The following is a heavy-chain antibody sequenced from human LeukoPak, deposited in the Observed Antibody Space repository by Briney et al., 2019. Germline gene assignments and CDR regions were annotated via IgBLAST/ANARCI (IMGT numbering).Heavy chain of an antibody. V-gene: IGHV3-48*01. CDR2: ISSSSSTI. CDR3: ARDRDVLLWFGEPNFDY. CDR1: GFTFSSYS. D-gene: IGHD3-10*01. J-gene: IGHJ4*02. Sequence: GGSLRLSCAASGFTFSSYSMNWVRQAPGKGLEWVSYISSSSSTIYYADSVKGRFTISRDNAKNSLYLQMNSLRAEETAVYYWARDRDVLLWFGEPNFDYWGQGTLVTVSS.